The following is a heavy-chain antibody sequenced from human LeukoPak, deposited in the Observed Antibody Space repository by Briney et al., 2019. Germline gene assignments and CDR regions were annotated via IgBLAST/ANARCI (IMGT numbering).Heavy chain of an antibody. D-gene: IGHD3-10*01. CDR3: ARETLYGSGSYYKLPAFDI. CDR1: GFTFSSYA. CDR2: ISSSSSTI. J-gene: IGHJ3*02. V-gene: IGHV3-48*01. Sequence: GGSLRLSCAASGFTFSSYAMNWVRQAPGKGLEWVSYISSSSSTIYYADSVKGRFTISRDNAKNSLYLQMNSLRAEDTAVYYCARETLYGSGSYYKLPAFDIWGQGTMVTVSS.